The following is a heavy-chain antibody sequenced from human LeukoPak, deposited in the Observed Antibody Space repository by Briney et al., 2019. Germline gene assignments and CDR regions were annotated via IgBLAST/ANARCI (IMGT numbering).Heavy chain of an antibody. CDR3: AKDGAPRTRFLEWLYSPFDY. V-gene: IGHV3-53*01. D-gene: IGHD3-3*01. J-gene: IGHJ4*02. CDR2: IYSGGST. CDR1: GFTVSSNY. Sequence: PGGSLRLSCAASGFTVSSNYMSWVRQAPGKGLEWVSVIYSGGSTYYADSVKGRFTISRDNSKNTLYLQMNSLRAEDTAVYYCAKDGAPRTRFLEWLYSPFDYWGQGTLVTVSS.